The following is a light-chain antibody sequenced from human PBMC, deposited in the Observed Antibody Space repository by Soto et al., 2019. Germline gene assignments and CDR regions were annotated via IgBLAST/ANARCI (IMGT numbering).Light chain of an antibody. J-gene: IGKJ1*01. CDR2: KAS. CDR3: QQYNSYPWT. Sequence: DIHLTQSPSTLSASIGDRVTITCRASQSFNDGLAWYQQKPGKAPKLLIYKASNLQGGVPSTFSGSGSGTEFTLTINYRLPDDFATYYCQQYNSYPWTFGQGTTVEMK. CDR1: QSFNDG. V-gene: IGKV1-5*03.